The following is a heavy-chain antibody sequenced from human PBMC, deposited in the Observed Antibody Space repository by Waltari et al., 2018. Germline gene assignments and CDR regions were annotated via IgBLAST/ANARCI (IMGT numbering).Heavy chain of an antibody. CDR1: VYSFTSYW. J-gene: IGHJ4*02. CDR3: ARHGIGAATIVDY. D-gene: IGHD6-25*01. CDR2: ICHGDSVT. Sequence: EVQLVQSGAEVKTPGESLKISCKGSVYSFTSYWIVWVRQMPGKGLEWMGNICHGDSVTRYSPSLQGQVTMSADKSISSAYLKWSSLKASDTVMYYCARHGIGAATIVDYWGQGTLVTVSS. V-gene: IGHV5-51*01.